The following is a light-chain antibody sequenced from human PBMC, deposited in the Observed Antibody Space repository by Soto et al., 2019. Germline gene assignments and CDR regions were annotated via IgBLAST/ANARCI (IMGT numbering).Light chain of an antibody. V-gene: IGKV3D-20*02. J-gene: IGKJ3*01. Sequence: EIVLTQSPGTLSLSPGERATLSCRASQSVSSSYLAWCQQKPGQAPRLLIYGASSRATGIPDRFSGSGSGTDFTLTISRLEPEDFAVYFCQQRSNWPLTFGPGTKVDIK. CDR1: QSVSSSY. CDR2: GAS. CDR3: QQRSNWPLT.